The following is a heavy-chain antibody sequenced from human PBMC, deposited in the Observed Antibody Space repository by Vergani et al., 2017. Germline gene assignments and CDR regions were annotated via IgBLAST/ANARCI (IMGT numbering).Heavy chain of an antibody. J-gene: IGHJ4*02. D-gene: IGHD4-23*01. CDR2: IWYDGSNK. CDR3: AKDELRGYGGPPDY. CDR1: GFTFSSYG. V-gene: IGHV3-33*06. Sequence: QVQLVESGGGVVQPGRSLRLSCAASGFTFSSYGMHWVRQAPGKGLEWVAVIWYDGSNKYYADSVKGRFTISRDNSKNTLYRQMNSLRADDTAVYYCAKDELRGYGGPPDYWGQGTLVTVSS.